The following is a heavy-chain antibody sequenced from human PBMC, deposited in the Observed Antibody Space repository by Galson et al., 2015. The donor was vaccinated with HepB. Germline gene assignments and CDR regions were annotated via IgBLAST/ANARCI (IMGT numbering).Heavy chain of an antibody. CDR3: ARDPGGEYFDY. CDR2: ISCSSSYI. Sequence: SLRLSCAASGFTFSRYAIDWVRQAPGKGLEWVACISCSSSYIYYADSVKGRSTISRDNAKNSLYLQMNSLRAEDTAVYYCARDPGGEYFDYWGQGTLVTISS. V-gene: IGHV3-21*01. D-gene: IGHD6-25*01. CDR1: GFTFSRYA. J-gene: IGHJ4*02.